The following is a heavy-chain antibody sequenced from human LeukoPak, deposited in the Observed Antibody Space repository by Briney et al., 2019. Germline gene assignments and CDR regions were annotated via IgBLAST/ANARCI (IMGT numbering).Heavy chain of an antibody. D-gene: IGHD3-3*01. CDR2: INPSGGST. CDR3: ARGKYYDFWSVIDL. CDR1: GYTFTNYY. J-gene: IGHJ2*01. V-gene: IGHV1-46*01. Sequence: ASVKVSCKASGYTFTNYYIHWVRQAQGQGREWMEIINPSGGSTDYAQKFQGRVTMTRDTSTSTVYMELSSLRSEDTAVYYCARGKYYDFWSVIDLWGRGTLVTVSS.